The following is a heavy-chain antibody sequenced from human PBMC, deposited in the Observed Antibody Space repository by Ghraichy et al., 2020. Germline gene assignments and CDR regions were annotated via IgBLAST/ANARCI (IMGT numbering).Heavy chain of an antibody. J-gene: IGHJ4*02. D-gene: IGHD1-20*01. Sequence: SETLSLTCIVSGGSISGYYWSWIRQPPGKGLEWIGYIYYRGSTDYNPSLETRVTISLDTSKNQFSLKLSSVTAADTAVYYCARGGNNWNVFDYWRQGTLVTVSS. CDR1: GGSISGYY. V-gene: IGHV4-59*01. CDR3: ARGGNNWNVFDY. CDR2: IYYRGST.